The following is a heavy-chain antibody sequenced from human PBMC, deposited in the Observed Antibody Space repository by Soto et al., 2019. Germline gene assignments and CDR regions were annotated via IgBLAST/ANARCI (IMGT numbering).Heavy chain of an antibody. CDR2: TYYRSKWYN. CDR3: ARDEGSGSYLYYYYYMDV. CDR1: GDSVSSNSAA. J-gene: IGHJ6*03. V-gene: IGHV6-1*01. D-gene: IGHD3-10*01. Sequence: SQTLSLTCAISGDSVSSNSAAWNWIRQSPSRGLEWLGRTYYRSKWYNDYAVSVKSRITINPDTSKNQSSLQLNSVTPEDTAVYYCARDEGSGSYLYYYYYMDVWGKGTTVTVSS.